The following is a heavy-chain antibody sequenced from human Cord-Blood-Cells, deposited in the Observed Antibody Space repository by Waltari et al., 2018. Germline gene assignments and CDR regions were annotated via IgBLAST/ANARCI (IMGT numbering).Heavy chain of an antibody. V-gene: IGHV1-69*01. CDR3: ARDRSSSYYMDV. CDR1: GGTFSSYA. Sequence: QGQLVQSGAEVKKPGSSVKVSCKASGGTFSSYAISWVRQAPGQGHEWRGWIIPILGTANYSQKFQGRVTITADESTSTVYRELSSLRSEDTAVYYCARDRSSSYYMDVWGKGTTVTVSS. CDR2: IIPILGTA. J-gene: IGHJ6*03. D-gene: IGHD6-13*01.